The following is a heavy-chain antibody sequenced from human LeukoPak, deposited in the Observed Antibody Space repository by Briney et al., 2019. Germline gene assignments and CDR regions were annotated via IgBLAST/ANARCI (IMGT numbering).Heavy chain of an antibody. Sequence: SETLSLTCAVYGGSFSGYYWSWIRQPPGKGLEWIGEINHSGSTNYNPSLKSRVTISVDTSKNQFSLKLSSLTAADTAVYYCASLVSTFDPWGQGTLVTVSS. CDR1: GGSFSGYY. CDR2: INHSGST. V-gene: IGHV4-34*01. J-gene: IGHJ5*02. CDR3: ASLVSTFDP.